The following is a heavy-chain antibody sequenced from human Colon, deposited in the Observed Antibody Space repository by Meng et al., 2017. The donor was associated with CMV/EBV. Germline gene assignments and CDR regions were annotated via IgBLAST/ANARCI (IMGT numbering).Heavy chain of an antibody. CDR2: IDPNSGDT. V-gene: IGHV1-2*02. CDR3: AREGMSTPSAADS. Sequence: ASVKVSCKASGYTFTNFYIHWVRQAPGQGLEWMGWIDPNSGDTNFAQSFQGRVSITRDTSTTTAHMELTSLTSDDTALYYCAREGMSTPSAADSWGQGTLVTVSS. CDR1: GYTFTNFY. D-gene: IGHD6-25*01. J-gene: IGHJ4*02.